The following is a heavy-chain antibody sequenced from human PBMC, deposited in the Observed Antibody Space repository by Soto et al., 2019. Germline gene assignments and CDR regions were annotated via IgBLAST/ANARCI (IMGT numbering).Heavy chain of an antibody. D-gene: IGHD6-13*01. Sequence: ASVKVSCKASGYTFTSYGISWVRQAPGQGLEWMGWISAYNGNTNYAQKLQGRVTMTTDTSTSTAYMELRSLRSDDTAVYYCARDLSIAAAGGIDYWGRGTLVTVSS. J-gene: IGHJ4*02. CDR1: GYTFTSYG. CDR3: ARDLSIAAAGGIDY. CDR2: ISAYNGNT. V-gene: IGHV1-18*01.